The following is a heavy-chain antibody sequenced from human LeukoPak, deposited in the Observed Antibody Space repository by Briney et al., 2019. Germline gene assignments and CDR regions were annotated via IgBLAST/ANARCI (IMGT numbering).Heavy chain of an antibody. CDR2: IYYSGST. CDR1: GGSISSSSYY. D-gene: IGHD3-3*01. V-gene: IGHV4-39*07. Sequence: SETLSLTCTVSGGSISSSSYYWGWIRQPPGKGLEWIGSIYYSGSTYYNPSLKSRVTISVDTSKNQFSLKLSSVTAADTAVYYCARDRTGDFWSGYPADCDYWGQGNLVTVSS. J-gene: IGHJ4*02. CDR3: ARDRTGDFWSGYPADCDY.